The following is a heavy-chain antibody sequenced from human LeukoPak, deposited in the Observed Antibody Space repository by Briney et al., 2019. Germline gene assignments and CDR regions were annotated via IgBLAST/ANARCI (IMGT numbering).Heavy chain of an antibody. V-gene: IGHV3-21*01. CDR3: ARDYYDSSGYYRTTRPRS. CDR2: ISSSSSYI. CDR1: GFTFSSYS. D-gene: IGHD3-22*01. J-gene: IGHJ5*02. Sequence: PGGSLRLSCAASGFTFSSYSMNWVRQAPGKGLEWVSSISSSSSYIYYADSVKGRFTISRDNAKISLYLQMNSLRAEDTAVYYCARDYYDSSGYYRTTRPRSWGQGTLVTVSS.